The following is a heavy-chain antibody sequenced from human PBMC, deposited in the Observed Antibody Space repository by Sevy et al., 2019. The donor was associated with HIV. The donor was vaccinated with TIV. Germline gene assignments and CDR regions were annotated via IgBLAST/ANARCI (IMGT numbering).Heavy chain of an antibody. V-gene: IGHV1-24*01. J-gene: IGHJ4*02. CDR3: ATTKDYYDSSGYPFDY. CDR1: GYTLNEFS. CDR2: FDPEDGDPEDGKR. D-gene: IGHD3-22*01. Sequence: ASVKVSCKVSGYTLNEFSKHWVRQAPGKGLEWMTTFDPEDGDPEDGKRIYAQKFLGRVTVTEDTSTDTAYMELSSLRSEDTAVYYCATTKDYYDSSGYPFDYWGQGTLVTVSS.